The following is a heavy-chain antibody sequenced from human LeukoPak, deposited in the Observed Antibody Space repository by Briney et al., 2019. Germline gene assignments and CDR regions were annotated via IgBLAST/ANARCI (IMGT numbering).Heavy chain of an antibody. Sequence: GGSLRLSCAASGFTFSSYGMHWVRQAPGKGLEWVAFIRYDGSNKYYADSVKGRFTISRDNSKNTLYLQMNSLRAEDTAVYYCAAKGNGYTGIYVFAHWGQGTLVTVSS. CDR3: AAKGNGYTGIYVFAH. CDR2: IRYDGSNK. D-gene: IGHD1-26*01. CDR1: GFTFSSYG. J-gene: IGHJ4*02. V-gene: IGHV3-30*02.